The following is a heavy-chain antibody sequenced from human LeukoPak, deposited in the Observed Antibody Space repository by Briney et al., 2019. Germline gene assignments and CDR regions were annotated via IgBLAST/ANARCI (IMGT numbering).Heavy chain of an antibody. CDR1: GFTFSSYS. J-gene: IGHJ5*02. CDR3: ARDHATIAVAGRWFDP. Sequence: GGSLRLSCAASGFTFSSYSMNWVRQAPGKGLEWVSYISSSSSTIYYADSVKGRFTISRDNAKNSLYLQMNSLRDEDTAVYYCARDHATIAVAGRWFDPWGQGNLVTVSS. D-gene: IGHD6-19*01. CDR2: ISSSSSTI. V-gene: IGHV3-48*02.